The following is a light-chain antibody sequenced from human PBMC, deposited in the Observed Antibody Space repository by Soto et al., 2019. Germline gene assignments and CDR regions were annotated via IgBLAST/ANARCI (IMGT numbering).Light chain of an antibody. Sequence: NFMLTQPHSVSESPGKTVTISCTRSSGSIASNYVQWYQQRPGSAPTTVIYEDNQRPSGVPDRFSGSIDSSSNSASLTISGLKTEDAADYYCQSYDSSKEVFGGGTKLTVL. CDR2: EDN. CDR1: SGSIASNY. J-gene: IGLJ3*02. CDR3: QSYDSSKEV. V-gene: IGLV6-57*03.